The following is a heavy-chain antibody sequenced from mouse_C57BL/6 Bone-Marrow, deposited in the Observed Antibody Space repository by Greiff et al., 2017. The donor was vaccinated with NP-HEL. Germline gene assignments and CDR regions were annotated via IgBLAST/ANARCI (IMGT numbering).Heavy chain of an antibody. V-gene: IGHV1-54*01. CDR3: ARDETAQATNFAY. CDR2: INPGSGGT. J-gene: IGHJ3*01. CDR1: GYAFTNYL. D-gene: IGHD3-2*02. Sequence: QVQLQQSGAELVRPGTSVKVSCKASGYAFTNYLIEWVKQRPGQGLEWIGVINPGSGGTNYNEKFKGKATLAADKSSSTAYMQLSSLISEDSAVYFCARDETAQATNFAYWGQGTLVTVSA.